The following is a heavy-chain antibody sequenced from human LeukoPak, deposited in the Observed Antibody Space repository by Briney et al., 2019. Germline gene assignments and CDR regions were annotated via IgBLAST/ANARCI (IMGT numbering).Heavy chain of an antibody. CDR2: FDPEDGET. CDR3: ATDFLRPRGSYYYYMDV. D-gene: IGHD1-26*01. CDR1: GYTLTELS. Sequence: ASVKVSCKVSGYTLTELSMHWVRQAPGKGLEWMGGFDPEDGETIYAQKFQGRVTMTEDASTDTAYMELSSLRSEDTAVYYCATDFLRPRGSYYYYMDVWGKGTTVTVSS. J-gene: IGHJ6*03. V-gene: IGHV1-24*01.